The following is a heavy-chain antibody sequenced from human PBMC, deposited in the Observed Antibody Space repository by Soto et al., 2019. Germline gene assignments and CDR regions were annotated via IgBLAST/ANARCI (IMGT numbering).Heavy chain of an antibody. CDR1: GYTFTTYG. D-gene: IGHD2-21*02. J-gene: IGHJ3*02. V-gene: IGHV1-18*01. Sequence: QVQLVQSGAEVKKPGASVKVSCKASGYTFTTYGISWVRQAPGQGLEWMGWISTYSDDTNYAQKVQGRVTMTADTSTSTAYMELRSLRSDDTAVYYCARDLLYCGGDCYHDAFDIWGQGTMVTVSS. CDR3: ARDLLYCGGDCYHDAFDI. CDR2: ISTYSDDT.